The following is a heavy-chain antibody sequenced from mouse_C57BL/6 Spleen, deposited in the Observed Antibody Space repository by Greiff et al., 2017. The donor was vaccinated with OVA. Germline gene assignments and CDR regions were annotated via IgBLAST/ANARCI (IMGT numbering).Heavy chain of an antibody. D-gene: IGHD2-3*01. CDR2: INPSSGYT. V-gene: IGHV1-4*01. CDR1: GYTFTSYT. CDR3: ARSDDVYTGWFAY. J-gene: IGHJ3*01. Sequence: QVQLQQSGAELARPGASVKMSCKASGYTFTSYTMHWVKQRPGQGLEWIGYINPSSGYTKYNQKFKDKATLTADKSSSTAYMQLSSLTAENSAVYYCARSDDVYTGWFAYWGQGTLVTVSA.